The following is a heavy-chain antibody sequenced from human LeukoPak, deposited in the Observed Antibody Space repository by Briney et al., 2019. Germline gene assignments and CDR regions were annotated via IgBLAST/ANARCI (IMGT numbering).Heavy chain of an antibody. J-gene: IGHJ4*02. CDR2: IYYSGST. CDR3: ASTTLYYYDSSSYYAGFDY. D-gene: IGHD3-22*01. Sequence: SETLSLTCTVSGGSISSSSYYWGWIRQPPGKGLEWIGSIYYSGSTYYNPSLKSRVTISVDTSKNQFSLKLSSVTATDTAVYYCASTTLYYYDSSSYYAGFDYWGQGTLVTVSS. CDR1: GGSISSSSYY. V-gene: IGHV4-39*01.